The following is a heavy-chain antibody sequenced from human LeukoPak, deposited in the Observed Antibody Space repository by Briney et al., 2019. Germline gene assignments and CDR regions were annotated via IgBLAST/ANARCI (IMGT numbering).Heavy chain of an antibody. CDR3: ARDPGIAAAGTN. J-gene: IGHJ4*02. Sequence: GESLRLSCAASGFTFSSYWMSWVRQAPGKGLEWVANIKQDGSEKYYVDSVKGRFTISRDNARNSLYLQMNSLRAEDTAVYYCARDPGIAAAGTNWGQGTLVTVSS. D-gene: IGHD6-13*01. V-gene: IGHV3-7*01. CDR1: GFTFSSYW. CDR2: IKQDGSEK.